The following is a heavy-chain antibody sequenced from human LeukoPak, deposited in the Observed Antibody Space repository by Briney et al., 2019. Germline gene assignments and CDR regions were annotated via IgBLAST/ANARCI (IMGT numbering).Heavy chain of an antibody. D-gene: IGHD3-9*01. CDR1: GFTFSSYA. V-gene: IGHV3-30-3*01. CDR3: ARDPTRRQSYYDILTGSPNWYDP. J-gene: IGHJ5*02. CDR2: ISYDGSNK. Sequence: PGGSLRLSCAASGFTFSSYAMHWVRQAPGKGLEWVAVISYDGSNKYYADSVKGRFIISRDNSKNTLYLQMNSLRAEDTAVYYCARDPTRRQSYYDILTGSPNWYDPWGQGTLVTVSS.